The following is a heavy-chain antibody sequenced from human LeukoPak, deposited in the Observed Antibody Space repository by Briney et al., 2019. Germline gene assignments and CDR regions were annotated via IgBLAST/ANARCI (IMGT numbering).Heavy chain of an antibody. J-gene: IGHJ4*02. D-gene: IGHD6-13*01. Sequence: ASVKVSCKASGYTFTSFGISWVRQAPGQGLEWMGWINPNSGGTNYAQKFQGRVTMTRDTSISTAYMELSRLRSDDTAVYYCARAGQDSSSSTDYWGQGTLVTVSS. V-gene: IGHV1-2*02. CDR1: GYTFTSFG. CDR2: INPNSGGT. CDR3: ARAGQDSSSSTDY.